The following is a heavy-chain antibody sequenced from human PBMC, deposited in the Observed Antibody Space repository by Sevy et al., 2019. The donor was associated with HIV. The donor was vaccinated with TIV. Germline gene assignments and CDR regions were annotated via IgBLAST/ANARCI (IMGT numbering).Heavy chain of an antibody. CDR3: ARDAPRDQWALLKNWG. D-gene: IGHD1-26*01. V-gene: IGHV3-48*02. CDR2: ISSTSSTI. J-gene: IGHJ4*02. Sequence: GGSLRLSCAASGFTFSSCSMNWVRQAPGKGLEWISYISSTSSTIYYADSVKGRFTISRDNAKNPLYLQMSSLKDEDTALYYCARDAPRDQWALLKNWGWGRGTLVTVSS. CDR1: GFTFSSCS.